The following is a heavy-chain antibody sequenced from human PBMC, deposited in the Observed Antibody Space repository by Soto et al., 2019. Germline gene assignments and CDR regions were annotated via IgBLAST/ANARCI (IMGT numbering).Heavy chain of an antibody. Sequence: QVQLVESGGGVVQPGRSLRLSCAASGFTFSSYAMHWVRQAPGKGLEWVAVISYDGSNKYYADSVKGRFTISRDNSKNTLYLQMNSLRAEDTAVYYCARGSGSYLATLDCWGQGTLVTVSS. CDR1: GFTFSSYA. CDR3: ARGSGSYLATLDC. D-gene: IGHD1-26*01. J-gene: IGHJ4*02. CDR2: ISYDGSNK. V-gene: IGHV3-30-3*01.